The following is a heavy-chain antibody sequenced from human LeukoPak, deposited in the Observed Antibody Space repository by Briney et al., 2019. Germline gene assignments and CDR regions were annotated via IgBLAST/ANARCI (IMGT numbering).Heavy chain of an antibody. V-gene: IGHV4-59*01. D-gene: IGHD2-8*01. J-gene: IGHJ6*03. CDR1: GGSISSYY. CDR3: ARLHGYYYYYMDV. Sequence: SETLSLTCTVSGGSISSYYWSWIRQPPGKGLEWIGYIYYSGSTNYNPSLKSRVTISVDTSKNQFSLKLSSVTAADTAVYYYARLHGYYYYYMDVWGKGTTVTVSS. CDR2: IYYSGST.